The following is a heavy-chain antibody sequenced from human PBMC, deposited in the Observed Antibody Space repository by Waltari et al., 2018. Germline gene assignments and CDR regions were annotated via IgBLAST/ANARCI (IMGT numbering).Heavy chain of an antibody. CDR2: IYYSGST. Sequence: QVQLQESGPGLVKPSATLSLTCTVSGGSISSYYWSWIRQPPGKGLEWIGYIYYSGSTNYNPSLKSRVTISVDTSKNQFSLKLSSVTAADTAVYYCARGGYCSGGSCYFSPHYWGQGTLVTVSS. D-gene: IGHD2-15*01. CDR3: ARGGYCSGGSCYFSPHY. J-gene: IGHJ4*02. CDR1: GGSISSYY. V-gene: IGHV4-59*01.